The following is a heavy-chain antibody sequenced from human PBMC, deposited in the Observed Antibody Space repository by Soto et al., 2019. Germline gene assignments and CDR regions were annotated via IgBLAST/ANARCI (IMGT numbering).Heavy chain of an antibody. J-gene: IGHJ4*02. CDR1: GFTFSSYA. V-gene: IGHV3-23*01. CDR2: ISGSGGST. CDR3: SKDFQALVVATITHY. D-gene: IGHD5-12*01. Sequence: EVQLLESGGGLVQPGGSLRLSCAASGFTFSSYAMSWVRQAPGKGLEWVSAISGSGGSTYYADSVKGRFTISRDTSNNTRELQMNSLIAEDTAVYYCSKDFQALVVATITHYWGQGTLVTVSS.